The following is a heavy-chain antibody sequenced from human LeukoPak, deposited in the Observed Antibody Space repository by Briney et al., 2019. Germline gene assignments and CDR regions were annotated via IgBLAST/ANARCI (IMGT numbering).Heavy chain of an antibody. V-gene: IGHV3-23*01. Sequence: GGSLRLSCAASEFTFRSYAMSWVRQAPGKGLEWVSGISNSGDSTYYADSVQGRFTISRDNSKNMLYLQMNSLRAEDTAVYYCAKPHYYLNGRWLSLDVWGQGTTVTVSS. CDR1: EFTFRSYA. CDR3: AKPHYYLNGRWLSLDV. J-gene: IGHJ6*02. CDR2: ISNSGDST. D-gene: IGHD2/OR15-2a*01.